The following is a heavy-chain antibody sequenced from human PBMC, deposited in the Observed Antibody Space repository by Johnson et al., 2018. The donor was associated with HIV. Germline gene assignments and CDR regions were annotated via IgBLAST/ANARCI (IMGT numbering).Heavy chain of an antibody. Sequence: EKLVESGGGLVKPGGSLRLSCVASGFTFSDYYMSWIRQAPGKGLEWVSYISSSGSIIYSADSMQGRFTNSRDNAKNSLYLQMNSLRAEDTALYYCARSKDCSGGSCPDGFDIWGQGTMVIVSS. D-gene: IGHD2-15*01. V-gene: IGHV3-11*04. CDR1: GFTFSDYY. CDR2: ISSSGSII. J-gene: IGHJ3*02. CDR3: ARSKDCSGGSCPDGFDI.